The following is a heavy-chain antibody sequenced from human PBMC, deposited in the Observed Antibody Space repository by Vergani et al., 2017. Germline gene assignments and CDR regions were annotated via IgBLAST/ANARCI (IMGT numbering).Heavy chain of an antibody. J-gene: IGHJ4*02. CDR3: ARTYYYDSSDYSDY. Sequence: EVQLVESGGGLVKPGGSLRLSCAASGFTFSSYSMNWVRQAPGKGLEWVSYISSSSNYIYYADSVKGRFTISRDNAKNSLYLQMNSLRAEDTAVYYCARTYYYDSSDYSDYWGQGTLVTVSS. CDR2: ISSSSNYI. V-gene: IGHV3-21*01. CDR1: GFTFSSYS. D-gene: IGHD3-22*01.